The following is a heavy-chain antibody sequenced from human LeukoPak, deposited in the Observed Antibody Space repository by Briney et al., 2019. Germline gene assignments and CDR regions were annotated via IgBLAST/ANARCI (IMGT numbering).Heavy chain of an antibody. J-gene: IGHJ4*02. D-gene: IGHD6-13*01. CDR2: IQYDGTTK. V-gene: IGHV3-30*04. CDR1: GFTFSNYA. Sequence: GGSLRLSCAASGFTFSNYAMSWVRQAPGKGLEWVAFIQYDGTTKDYADSVKGRFTISRDNSKNTVSLQMNSLRAEDTAVYYCARDYHPYSSSWYHHWNPAVAGTGFDYWGQGTLVTVSS. CDR3: ARDYHPYSSSWYHHWNPAVAGTGFDY.